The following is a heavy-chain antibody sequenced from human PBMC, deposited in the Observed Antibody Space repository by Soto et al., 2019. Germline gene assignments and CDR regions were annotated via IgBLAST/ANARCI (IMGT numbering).Heavy chain of an antibody. CDR3: AKAIPKYKLIYRGFGY. J-gene: IGHJ4*02. V-gene: IGHV3-23*01. Sequence: VGSLRLSCASSVFTFSSYAMSCVRHAPGKGLEWVSAISGSGGSTYYADSVKGRFTISRDNSKNTLYLQMNSLRAEDTAVYYCAKAIPKYKLIYRGFGYWGQGTLVTVSS. D-gene: IGHD2-2*02. CDR2: ISGSGGST. CDR1: VFTFSSYA.